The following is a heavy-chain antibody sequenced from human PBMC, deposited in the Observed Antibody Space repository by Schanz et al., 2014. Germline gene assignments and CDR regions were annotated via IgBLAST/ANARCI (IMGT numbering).Heavy chain of an antibody. J-gene: IGHJ6*02. CDR2: ISGSGETT. V-gene: IGHV3-23*04. CDR3: ARSPRMDV. CDR1: GFTFSSYA. Sequence: EVQLVESGGGLIQPGGSLRLSCAASGFTFSSYAMSWVRQAPGKGLEWVSAISGSGETTYYADSVKGRFTISRDNSKNALYLQMNSLRAEDTAVYYCARSPRMDVWGQGTMVTVSS.